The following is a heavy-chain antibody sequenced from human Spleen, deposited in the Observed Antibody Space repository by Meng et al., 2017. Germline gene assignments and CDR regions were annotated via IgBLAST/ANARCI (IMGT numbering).Heavy chain of an antibody. CDR2: IYSGGST. Sequence: GESLKISCEASGFTVSSNYMSWVRQAPGKGLEWVSIIYSGGSTSYADSVKGRFTISRDNSKNTLYLQMNSLRVDDTAVYYCAKRGTSPSYYFDYWGQGSLVTVSS. V-gene: IGHV3-53*01. D-gene: IGHD3-10*01. J-gene: IGHJ4*02. CDR1: GFTVSSNY. CDR3: AKRGTSPSYYFDY.